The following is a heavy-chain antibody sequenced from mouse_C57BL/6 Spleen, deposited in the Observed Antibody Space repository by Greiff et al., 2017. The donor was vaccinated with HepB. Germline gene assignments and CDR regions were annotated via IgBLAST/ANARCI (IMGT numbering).Heavy chain of an antibody. D-gene: IGHD4-1*01. CDR2: IDPSDSYT. J-gene: IGHJ2*01. Sequence: QVQLKQPGAELVKPGASVKLSCKASGYTFTSYWMQWVKQRPGQGLEWIGEIDPSDSYTNYNQKFKGKATLTVDTSSSTAYMQLSSLTSEDSAVYYCARRPGTGGDFDCCGQGTTLSVSS. CDR1: GYTFTSYW. CDR3: ARRPGTGGDFDC. V-gene: IGHV1-50*01.